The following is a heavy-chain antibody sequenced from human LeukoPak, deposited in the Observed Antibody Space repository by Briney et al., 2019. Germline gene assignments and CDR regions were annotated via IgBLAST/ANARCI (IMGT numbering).Heavy chain of an antibody. CDR1: GFSFSSYW. V-gene: IGHV3-7*01. Sequence: QAGGSLRLSCAATGFSFSSYWMSWARQAPGKGLEWVANIKSDGSKTYYVDSVKGRFTISRDNAKNSLSLQMNTMRIEDTAVYYCAREASLYCIDNTCYWVFDLWGQGTPATVSS. D-gene: IGHD2-15*01. CDR2: IKSDGSKT. J-gene: IGHJ5*02. CDR3: AREASLYCIDNTCYWVFDL.